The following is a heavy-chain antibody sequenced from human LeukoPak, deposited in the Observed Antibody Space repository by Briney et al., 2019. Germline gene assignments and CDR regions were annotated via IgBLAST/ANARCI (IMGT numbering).Heavy chain of an antibody. CDR3: ARHWGADREYSMDY. CDR2: IYYSGSA. J-gene: IGHJ4*02. CDR1: SGSISRNHYY. Sequence: PLETLSLTCSVSSGSISRNHYYCGWIRQPPGKGPEWIGRIYYSGSAYYNPSLKSLGTISVDTSKNQSSLKLSSGTAADTAVYYCARHWGADREYSMDYWGQGTLVTVSS. D-gene: IGHD6-6*01. V-gene: IGHV4-39*01.